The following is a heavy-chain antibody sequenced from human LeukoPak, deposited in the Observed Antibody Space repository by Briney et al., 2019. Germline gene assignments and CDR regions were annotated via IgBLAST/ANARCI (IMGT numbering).Heavy chain of an antibody. CDR3: VRRDNTGWNYFDH. D-gene: IGHD6-19*01. V-gene: IGHV4-59*08. J-gene: IGHJ4*02. CDR1: GGSINSHY. CDR2: IYYSERT. Sequence: SETLSLTCTVSGGSINSHYWSWIRQPPGKGLQWIGDIYYSERTNYNPSLRSRVTISVDTSKNQPSLKLTSVLAADTAMYYCVRRDNTGWNYFDHWGQGILVTVSS.